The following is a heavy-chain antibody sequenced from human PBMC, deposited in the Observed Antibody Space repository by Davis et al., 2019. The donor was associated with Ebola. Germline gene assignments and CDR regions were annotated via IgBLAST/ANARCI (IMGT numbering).Heavy chain of an antibody. D-gene: IGHD3-22*01. CDR3: ARGYYYESSGYRT. CDR1: GFTLGNYW. J-gene: IGHJ5*02. V-gene: IGHV3-74*01. CDR2: INSDGSTT. Sequence: PGGSLRLSCAASGFTLGNYWMHWVRQAPGEGLEWVSRINSDGSTTSYADSVKGRFTISRDNAKNTLYLQLSSLRAEDTAVYYCARGYYYESSGYRTWGQGTLVTVSS.